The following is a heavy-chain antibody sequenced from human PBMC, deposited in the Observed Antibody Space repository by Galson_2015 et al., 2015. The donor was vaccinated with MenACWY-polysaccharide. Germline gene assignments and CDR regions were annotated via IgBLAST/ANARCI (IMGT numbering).Heavy chain of an antibody. Sequence: LSLTCSLSGGSVNNSYWSWFRQPPGKGLEWIGYIFYTGSTTYNPSLKSRVTISIGASESHFSLNLTSVTAADTAVYYCARGRALTDYWGQGTLVTVSS. CDR3: ARGRALTDY. CDR2: IFYTGST. V-gene: IGHV4-59*02. J-gene: IGHJ4*02. CDR1: GGSVNNSY.